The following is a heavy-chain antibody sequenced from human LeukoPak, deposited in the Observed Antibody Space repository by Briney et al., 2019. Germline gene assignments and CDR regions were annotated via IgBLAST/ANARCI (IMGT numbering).Heavy chain of an antibody. J-gene: IGHJ5*02. V-gene: IGHV2-70*11. CDR3: ARSPPTYYYDSSGYHLFDP. CDR1: GFSLSTSERS. D-gene: IGHD3-22*01. CDR2: SDGDDDK. Sequence: SGPSLLQPTHTLTLTCTFSGFSLSTSERSGSWIRQPPGKALEWLARSDGDDDKYYSTSLKTTLTISKDTSKNQVVLTMTNMDPVDTATYYCARSPPTYYYDSSGYHLFDPWGQGTLVTVSS.